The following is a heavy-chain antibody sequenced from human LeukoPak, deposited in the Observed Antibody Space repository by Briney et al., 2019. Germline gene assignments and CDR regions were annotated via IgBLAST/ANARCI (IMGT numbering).Heavy chain of an antibody. Sequence: SETLSLTCAVYGGSFSGYYWSWIRQPPGKGLEWIGEINHSGSTNYNPSLKSRVTISVDTSKNQFSLKLSSVTAADTAVYYCASLNELRYFDWLSPGGGDAFDIWGQGTMVTVSS. J-gene: IGHJ3*02. D-gene: IGHD3-9*01. CDR1: GGSFSGYY. CDR3: ASLNELRYFDWLSPGGGDAFDI. V-gene: IGHV4-34*01. CDR2: INHSGST.